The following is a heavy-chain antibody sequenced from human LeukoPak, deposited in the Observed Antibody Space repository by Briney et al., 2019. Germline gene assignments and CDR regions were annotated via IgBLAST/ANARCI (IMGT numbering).Heavy chain of an antibody. CDR1: GFTFSSYA. D-gene: IGHD6-19*01. CDR2: ISGSSGGT. V-gene: IGHV3-23*01. J-gene: IGHJ4*02. Sequence: PGGSLRLSCAASGFTFSSYAMSWVRQAPGKGLGWVSAISGSSGGTYYADSVKGRFTISRDNSKNTLYLQMNSLRAEDTAVYYCAKDPSAIAMTGLFDYWGQGTLVTVSS. CDR3: AKDPSAIAMTGLFDY.